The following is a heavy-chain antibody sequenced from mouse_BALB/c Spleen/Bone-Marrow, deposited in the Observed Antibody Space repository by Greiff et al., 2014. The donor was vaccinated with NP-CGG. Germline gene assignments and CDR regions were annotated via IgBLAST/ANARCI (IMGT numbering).Heavy chain of an antibody. CDR1: GYTFTDYT. CDR3: ARGRWYY. Sequence: EVQLQQSGPELVKPGASVKISCKTSGYTFTDYTLHWVKQSHGKSLEWIGGINPNIGGTTYNQKFKDKASLTLNKSSTTAYMEPRSLTSEDSAVYFCARGRWYYWGQGTTLTVSS. J-gene: IGHJ2*01. V-gene: IGHV1-22*01. D-gene: IGHD2-3*01. CDR2: INPNIGGT.